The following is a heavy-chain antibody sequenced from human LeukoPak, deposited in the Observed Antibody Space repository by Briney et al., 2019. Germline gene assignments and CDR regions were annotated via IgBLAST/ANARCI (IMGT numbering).Heavy chain of an antibody. V-gene: IGHV4-34*01. Sequence: PSETLSLTCAVYGGSFSGYYWSWIRQPPGKGLEWIGEINHSGSTNYNPSLKSRVTISVDTSKNQFSLKLSSVTAADTAVYYCARGLGIAAAGSANWFDPWCQGTLVTVSS. J-gene: IGHJ5*02. CDR3: ARGLGIAAAGSANWFDP. D-gene: IGHD6-13*01. CDR1: GGSFSGYY. CDR2: INHSGST.